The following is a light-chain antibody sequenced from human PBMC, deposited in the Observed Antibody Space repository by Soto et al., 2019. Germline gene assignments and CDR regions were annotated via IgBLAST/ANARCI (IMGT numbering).Light chain of an antibody. CDR2: GAS. CDR1: QSVSSSY. CDR3: QQHSNWPLT. V-gene: IGKV3D-20*02. J-gene: IGKJ4*01. Sequence: EIVLTQSPGNLSLSPGERATLSCRASQSVSSSYLAWYQQKPGQAPRLLIYGASSRATGIPDRFSGSGSGTDFTLTISRLEPEDFAVYYCQQHSNWPLTFGGGTKVEIK.